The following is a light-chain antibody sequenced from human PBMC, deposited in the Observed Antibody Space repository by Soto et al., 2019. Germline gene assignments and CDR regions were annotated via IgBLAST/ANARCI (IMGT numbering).Light chain of an antibody. CDR1: QSVSSIY. V-gene: IGKV3-20*01. Sequence: ESVLTQSPGTLSLSPGERATLSCRASQSVSSIYFAWYQQKPGQAPSLLIYGSSTRATVIPDRFSGSGSGTDFTLTISRLEPEDSAVYYCQQYGRSPTWTFGQGTKVDIK. CDR2: GSS. CDR3: QQYGRSPTWT. J-gene: IGKJ1*01.